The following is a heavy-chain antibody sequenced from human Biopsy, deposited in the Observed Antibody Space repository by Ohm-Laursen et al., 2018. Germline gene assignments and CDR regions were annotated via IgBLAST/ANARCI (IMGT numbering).Heavy chain of an antibody. CDR2: IYYSGST. J-gene: IGHJ6*02. CDR3: ARAVDYYDPYYYYGLDV. CDR1: GGSISRYY. D-gene: IGHD3-16*01. Sequence: PGTLSLTCTVPGGSISRYYWSWIRQPPGKGLEWIGYIYYSGSTNYNPSLKSRVTISVDTSKNQFSLRLSSVTAADTAVYYCARAVDYYDPYYYYGLDVWGQGTTVTVSS. V-gene: IGHV4-59*08.